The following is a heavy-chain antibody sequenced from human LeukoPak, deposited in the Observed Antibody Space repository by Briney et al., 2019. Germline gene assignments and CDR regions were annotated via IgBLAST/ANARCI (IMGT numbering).Heavy chain of an antibody. J-gene: IGHJ4*02. V-gene: IGHV3-23*01. CDR2: ISGSGGST. D-gene: IGHD2-2*01. Sequence: PGGSLRLSCAASGFTFRSYAMSWVRQAPGKGLEWVSAISGSGGSTYYTDSVKGRFTISRDNSNNTIYLQMNSLRAEDTAVYYCAKARRPACSTTSCYPFDYWGQGTLVTVSS. CDR1: GFTFRSYA. CDR3: AKARRPACSTTSCYPFDY.